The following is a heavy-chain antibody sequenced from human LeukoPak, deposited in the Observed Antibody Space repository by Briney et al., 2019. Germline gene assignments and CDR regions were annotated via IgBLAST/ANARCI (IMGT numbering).Heavy chain of an antibody. CDR2: ISSSGSTI. J-gene: IGHJ4*02. CDR1: GFTFSDYY. CDR3: AREEDTYYYDSSGAFVGY. V-gene: IGHV3-11*04. D-gene: IGHD3-22*01. Sequence: GGSLRLSCAASGFTFSDYYMSWIRQAPGKGLEWVSYISSSGSTIYYADSVKGRFTISRDNAKNSLYLQMNSLRAEDTAVYYCAREEDTYYYDSSGAFVGYWGQGTLVTVSS.